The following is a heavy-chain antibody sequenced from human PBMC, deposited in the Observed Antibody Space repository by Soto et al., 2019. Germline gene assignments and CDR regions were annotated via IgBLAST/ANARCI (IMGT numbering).Heavy chain of an antibody. Sequence: QVQLVESGGGVVQPGRSLRLSCAASGFTFSTYGMHWVRQAPGKGLEWVAVISYDGGNKYYADSVKGRFTISRDNSKNTLYLQMNSLSAEDTAVYYCAKSLYNWNDGFFDYWGQGTLVTVSS. V-gene: IGHV3-30*18. CDR1: GFTFSTYG. CDR3: AKSLYNWNDGFFDY. D-gene: IGHD1-1*01. CDR2: ISYDGGNK. J-gene: IGHJ4*02.